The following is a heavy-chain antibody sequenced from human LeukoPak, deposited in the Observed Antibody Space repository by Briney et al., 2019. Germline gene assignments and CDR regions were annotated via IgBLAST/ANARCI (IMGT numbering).Heavy chain of an antibody. CDR3: ARGGSSGWYLFDY. V-gene: IGHV3-74*01. CDR2: INSDGSAT. J-gene: IGHJ4*02. Sequence: GGTLRLSCAASGFTFSSYWIHWVRQAPGKGLVWVSRINSDGSATTYADSVKGRFTISRDNAKNTLYPQMNSLRAEDTAVYYCARGGSSGWYLFDYWGQGTLVTVSS. D-gene: IGHD6-19*01. CDR1: GFTFSSYW.